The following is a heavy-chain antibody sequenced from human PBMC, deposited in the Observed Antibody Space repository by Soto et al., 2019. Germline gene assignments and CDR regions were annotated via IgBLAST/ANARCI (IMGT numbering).Heavy chain of an antibody. D-gene: IGHD3-10*01. V-gene: IGHV1-69*13. CDR2: IIPIFGTA. J-gene: IGHJ6*02. CDR3: ARDYEIRNYYGSGRKHYYYGMDV. CDR1: GGTFSSYA. Sequence: SVKVSCKASGGTFSSYAISWVRQAPGQGLEWMGGIIPIFGTANYAQKFQGRATITADESTSTAYMELSSLRSEDTAVYYCARDYEIRNYYGSGRKHYYYGMDVWGQGTTVTVSS.